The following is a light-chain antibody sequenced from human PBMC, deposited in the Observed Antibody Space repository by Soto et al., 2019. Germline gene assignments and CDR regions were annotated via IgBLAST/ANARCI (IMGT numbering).Light chain of an antibody. CDR2: DAA. V-gene: IGKV1-39*01. CDR1: QNINTY. Sequence: DITMTQSPYSLSAAVGDRVTIACRASQNINTYLKWYQQNPGKAHKLLFFDAARLQNGVPSRCSGGGSRTDFTLTITSLQPEDFATYYYKQTSSAPFTFGPGTKVDIK. CDR3: KQTSSAPFT. J-gene: IGKJ3*01.